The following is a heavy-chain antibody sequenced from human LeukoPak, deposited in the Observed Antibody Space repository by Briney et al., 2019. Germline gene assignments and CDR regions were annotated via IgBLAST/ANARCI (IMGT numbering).Heavy chain of an antibody. CDR3: ARHLSRGQNFDY. J-gene: IGHJ4*02. CDR2: IKEDGSDT. Sequence: PGGSLRLSCAASGFTFSNSWMSWFRQAPGQRLEWVASIKEDGSDTYYLESVKGRFTISRDNAKASLFLQMDGLRADDTAVFFCARHLSRGQNFDYWGQGTLVTVSS. CDR1: GFTFSNSW. V-gene: IGHV3-7*01.